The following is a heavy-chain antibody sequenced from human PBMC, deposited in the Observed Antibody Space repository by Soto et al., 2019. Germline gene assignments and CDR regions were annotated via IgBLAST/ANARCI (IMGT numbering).Heavy chain of an antibody. CDR1: GGSFRTYA. CDR3: ARVGRWDSLSSGSATIDY. V-gene: IGHV1-69*01. CDR2: IIPLLGTT. J-gene: IGHJ4*01. D-gene: IGHD3-10*01. Sequence: QVQVVQSGAEVKRPGSSVKISCKASGGSFRTYALSWVRQAPGQGLEWMGGIIPLLGTTYHAQKFQGRVTFTADESTSTAYMELSGLRTEDTALYYCARVGRWDSLSSGSATIDYWGQGTLVIVSS.